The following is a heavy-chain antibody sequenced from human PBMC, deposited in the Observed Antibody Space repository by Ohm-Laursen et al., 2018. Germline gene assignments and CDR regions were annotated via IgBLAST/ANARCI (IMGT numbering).Heavy chain of an antibody. CDR2: ISFSGSHI. CDR3: AKDLTGTTAFDI. Sequence: SLRLSCAASGLTLKSYSMNWVRQAPGKGLEWVSSISFSGSHIYYADSVKGRFTISRDNAKTTLYLQMNSLRAEDTALYYCAKDLTGTTAFDIWGQGAMVTVSS. V-gene: IGHV3-21*04. J-gene: IGHJ3*02. D-gene: IGHD1-1*01. CDR1: GLTLKSYS.